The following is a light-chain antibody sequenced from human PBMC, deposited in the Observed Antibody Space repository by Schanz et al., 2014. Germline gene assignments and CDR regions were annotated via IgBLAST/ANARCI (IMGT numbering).Light chain of an antibody. Sequence: QSALTQPASVSGSPGQSITISCTGTSSDVGTYKLVSWYQQHPGTAPKLMIYEGTKRPSGVSNRFSGSKSGSTASLTIAGLQAEDEADYYCCSYAGSSSWGFGGGTKLTVL. CDR1: SSDVGTYKL. CDR2: EGT. CDR3: CSYAGSSSWG. V-gene: IGLV2-23*01. J-gene: IGLJ3*02.